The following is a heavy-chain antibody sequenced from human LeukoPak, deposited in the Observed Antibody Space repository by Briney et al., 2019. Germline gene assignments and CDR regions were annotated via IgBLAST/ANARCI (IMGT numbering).Heavy chain of an antibody. J-gene: IGHJ4*02. CDR3: VRDRDYHGKAY. Sequence: GGSLRLSCAASGFTFSSYAMSWVRQAPGKGLEWVSAISGSGGSTYYADSVKGRFNISRDNSKNTLYLQMNSLRAEDSAVYYCVRDRDYHGKAYWGQGTLVTVSS. CDR2: ISGSGGST. D-gene: IGHD4/OR15-4a*01. V-gene: IGHV3-23*01. CDR1: GFTFSSYA.